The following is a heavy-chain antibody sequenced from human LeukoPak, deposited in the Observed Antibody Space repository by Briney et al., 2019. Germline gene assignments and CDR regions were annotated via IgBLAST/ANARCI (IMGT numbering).Heavy chain of an antibody. CDR2: ISGSGGNT. Sequence: PGGSLRLSCAAPGFTFSNYALNWVRQAPGKGLEWVSAISGSGGNTYYADSVKGRFTISRDNSRNTLYLQMNSLRAEDTAVYYCAKDPMASGSYLFDPWGQGTLVTVSS. CDR1: GFTFSNYA. D-gene: IGHD3-10*01. J-gene: IGHJ5*02. CDR3: AKDPMASGSYLFDP. V-gene: IGHV3-23*01.